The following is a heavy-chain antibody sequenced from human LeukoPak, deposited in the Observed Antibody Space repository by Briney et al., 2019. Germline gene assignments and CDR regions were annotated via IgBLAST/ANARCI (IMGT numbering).Heavy chain of an antibody. V-gene: IGHV4-61*02. CDR1: GGSISSGSYY. CDR2: IYTSGST. J-gene: IGHJ5*02. D-gene: IGHD6-13*01. CDR3: ARDHEYSSSWYAFDP. Sequence: SETLSLTCTVSGGSISSGSYYWSWIRQPAGKGLEWIGRIYTSGSTNYNPSLKSRVTMSVDTSKNQFSLKLSSVTAADTAVYNCARDHEYSSSWYAFDPWGQGTLVTVSS.